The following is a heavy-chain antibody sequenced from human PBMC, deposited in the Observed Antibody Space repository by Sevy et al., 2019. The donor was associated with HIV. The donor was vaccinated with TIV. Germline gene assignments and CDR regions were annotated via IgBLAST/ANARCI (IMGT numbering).Heavy chain of an antibody. Sequence: ASVKVSCKASGGTFSSYAISWVRQAPGQGLEWMGGIIPIFGTANYAQKFQGRVTITADKSTSTAYMELSSLRSEDTAVYYCAREGIMITFVGVIAYNWFDPWGQGTLVTVSS. J-gene: IGHJ5*02. CDR2: IIPIFGTA. CDR1: GGTFSSYA. V-gene: IGHV1-69*06. CDR3: AREGIMITFVGVIAYNWFDP. D-gene: IGHD3-16*02.